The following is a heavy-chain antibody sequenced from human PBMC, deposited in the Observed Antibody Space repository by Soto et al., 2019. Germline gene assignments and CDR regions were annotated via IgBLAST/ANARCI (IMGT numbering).Heavy chain of an antibody. J-gene: IGHJ4*02. CDR2: IWYDGSNK. Sequence: QVQLVESGGGVVQPGRSLRLSCAASGFTFSSYGMHWVRQAPGKGLEWVAVIWYDGSNKYYADSVKGRFTISRDNSKNTLYRQMNSLRAEDTAVYYCARDGNYYDSSGYPFAYYFEYWGQGTLVTVSS. D-gene: IGHD3-22*01. CDR1: GFTFSSYG. CDR3: ARDGNYYDSSGYPFAYYFEY. V-gene: IGHV3-33*01.